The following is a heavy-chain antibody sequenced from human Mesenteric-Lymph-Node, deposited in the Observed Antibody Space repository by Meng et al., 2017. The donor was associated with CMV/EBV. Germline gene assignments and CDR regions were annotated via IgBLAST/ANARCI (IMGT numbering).Heavy chain of an antibody. D-gene: IGHD3-22*01. CDR1: GYSINSAYF. J-gene: IGHJ4*02. CDR2: VRHGGST. Sequence: AETLSLTCAASGYSINSAYFRGWIRQPPGKGLGWTGSVRHGGSTYYNASLKSRVTISADTAKNKFSLKLNSVTAADTAVYYCARVEDYYDSSPYLNSLDHWGQGILVTVSS. V-gene: IGHV4-38-2*01. CDR3: ARVEDYYDSSPYLNSLDH.